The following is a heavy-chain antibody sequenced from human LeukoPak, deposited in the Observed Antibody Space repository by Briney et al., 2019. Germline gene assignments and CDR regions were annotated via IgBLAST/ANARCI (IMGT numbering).Heavy chain of an antibody. V-gene: IGHV3-74*01. CDR1: GFTFDDYG. Sequence: GGSLRLSCAASGFTFDDYGMSWVRQAPGKGLVWVSRINPDGSSTRYADSVNGRFTISRDNAKNTLYLQMNSLRDEDTAVYYCARGLAAAGNSFDSWGQGTLVTVSS. CDR2: INPDGSST. D-gene: IGHD6-13*01. CDR3: ARGLAAAGNSFDS. J-gene: IGHJ4*02.